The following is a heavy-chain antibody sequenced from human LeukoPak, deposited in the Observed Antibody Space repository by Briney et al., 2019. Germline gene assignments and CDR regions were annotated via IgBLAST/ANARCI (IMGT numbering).Heavy chain of an antibody. CDR3: ARDDSSGYYYLEY. D-gene: IGHD3-22*01. V-gene: IGHV3-21*01. CDR1: GFTFSSYT. J-gene: IGHJ4*02. CDR2: ISSSGSYI. Sequence: GGSLRLSCAASGFTFSSYTMNWVRQAPGTGLEWVSSISSSGSYIYFADSLKGRFTISRDNALNSLYLQVNSLRAEDTAVYYCARDDSSGYYYLEYWGQGTLVTVSS.